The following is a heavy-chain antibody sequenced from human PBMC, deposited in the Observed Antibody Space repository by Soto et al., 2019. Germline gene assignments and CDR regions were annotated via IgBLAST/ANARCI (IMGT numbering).Heavy chain of an antibody. CDR3: ARDGGYCSGGSCYDGMDV. D-gene: IGHD2-15*01. CDR1: GGSVSSGSYY. Sequence: QVQLQESGPGLVKPSETLSLTCTVSGGSVSSGSYYWSWIRQPPGKGLEWIGYIYYSGSTNYNPSLKSRVTISVDTSKTQFSLKLSSVTAADTAVYYCARDGGYCSGGSCYDGMDVWGQGTTVTVSS. V-gene: IGHV4-61*01. CDR2: IYYSGST. J-gene: IGHJ6*02.